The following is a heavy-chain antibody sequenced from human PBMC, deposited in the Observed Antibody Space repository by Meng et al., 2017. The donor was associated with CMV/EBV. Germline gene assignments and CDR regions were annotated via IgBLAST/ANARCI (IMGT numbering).Heavy chain of an antibody. J-gene: IGHJ3*02. Sequence: SVKVSCKASGGTFSSYAISWVRQAPGQGLEWMGGIIPIFGTANYAQKFQGRVTITTDESTSTAYMELSSLRSEDTAVYYCARVKYYYDSSGSGGAFDIWGQGTLVTVSS. CDR1: GGTFSSYA. CDR2: IIPIFGTA. D-gene: IGHD3-22*01. CDR3: ARVKYYYDSSGSGGAFDI. V-gene: IGHV1-69*05.